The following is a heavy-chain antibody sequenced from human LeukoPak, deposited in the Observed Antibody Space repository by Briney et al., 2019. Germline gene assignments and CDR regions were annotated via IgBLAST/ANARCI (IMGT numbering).Heavy chain of an antibody. V-gene: IGHV3-23*01. D-gene: IGHD3-10*01. J-gene: IGHJ3*02. Sequence: GGSLRLSCAASGFTFSSYGMSWVRQAPGKVLEWISAISGSGGSTYYADSVKGRFTISRDNSKNTLYLQMNSLRAEDTAVYYCAKSNYYGSGRGAFDIWGQGTMVTVSS. CDR3: AKSNYYGSGRGAFDI. CDR1: GFTFSSYG. CDR2: ISGSGGST.